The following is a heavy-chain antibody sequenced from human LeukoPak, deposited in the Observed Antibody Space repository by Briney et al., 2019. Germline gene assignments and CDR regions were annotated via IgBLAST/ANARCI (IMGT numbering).Heavy chain of an antibody. CDR3: ARVGYSNSYDY. CDR1: GYTFTNFD. D-gene: IGHD1-26*01. CDR2: MNPNTGNA. Sequence: ASMKVSCKASGYTFTNFDINWVRQATGQGLEWMGWMNPNTGNAGYAQKFQDRVTITWDASISTVYMDLSSLRSEDTAVYYCARVGYSNSYDYWGQGTQVTVSS. V-gene: IGHV1-8*01. J-gene: IGHJ4*02.